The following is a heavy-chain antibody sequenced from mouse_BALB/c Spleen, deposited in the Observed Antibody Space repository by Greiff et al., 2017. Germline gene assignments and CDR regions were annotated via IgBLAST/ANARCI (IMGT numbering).Heavy chain of an antibody. Sequence: EVKLMESGGGLVQPGGSRKLSCAASGFTFSSYGMHWVRQAPEKGLEWVAYISSGSSTIYYADTVKGRFTISRDNPKNTLFLQMTSLRSEDTAMYYCASSEGSSPYYYAMDYWGQGTSVTVSS. V-gene: IGHV5-17*02. CDR2: ISSGSSTI. J-gene: IGHJ4*01. CDR1: GFTFSSYG. D-gene: IGHD1-1*01. CDR3: ASSEGSSPYYYAMDY.